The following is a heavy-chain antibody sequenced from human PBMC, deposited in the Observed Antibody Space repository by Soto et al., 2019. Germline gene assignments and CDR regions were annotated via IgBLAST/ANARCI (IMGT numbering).Heavy chain of an antibody. V-gene: IGHV4-34*01. Sequence: SETLSLTCGLDGASVSGFYWSWIRQHTGKALEFLGEIDQNGVISYNSFLNGRLLMSLDMSKNELSLQLTSVTAADTARYFCARGKRVECTATSCLFRGIDYYFGLDLWGQGTPVTVSS. CDR3: ARGKRVECTATSCLFRGIDYYFGLDL. CDR1: GASVSGFY. D-gene: IGHD2-8*02. J-gene: IGHJ6*02. CDR2: IDQNGVI.